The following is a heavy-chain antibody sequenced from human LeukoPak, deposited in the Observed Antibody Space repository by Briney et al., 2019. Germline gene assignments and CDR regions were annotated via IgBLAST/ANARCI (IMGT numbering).Heavy chain of an antibody. CDR3: ARTSGSRITIFGVVIREHYFDY. CDR2: INHSGGT. CDR1: GGSFSGYY. J-gene: IGHJ4*02. D-gene: IGHD3-3*01. V-gene: IGHV4-34*01. Sequence: PSETLSLTCAVYGGSFSGYYWSWIRQPPGKGLEWIGEINHSGGTNYNPSLKSRVTISVDTSKNQFSLKLSSVTAADTAVYYCARTSGSRITIFGVVIREHYFDYWGQGTLVTVSS.